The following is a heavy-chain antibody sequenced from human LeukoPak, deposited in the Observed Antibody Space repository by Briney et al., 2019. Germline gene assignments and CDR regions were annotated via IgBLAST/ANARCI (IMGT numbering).Heavy chain of an antibody. D-gene: IGHD6-13*01. CDR1: GFTFSSYW. V-gene: IGHV3-7*01. CDR2: IKQDGSEK. CDR3: ARDTSTATSTWGAFDV. J-gene: IGHJ3*01. Sequence: GGSLRLSCAASGFTFSSYWMSWVRQAPGKGLEWVANIKQDGSEKYYVDSVKGRFTISRDNAKNSLYLQMNSLRAEDTAVYYCARDTSTATSTWGAFDVWGQGTMVTVSS.